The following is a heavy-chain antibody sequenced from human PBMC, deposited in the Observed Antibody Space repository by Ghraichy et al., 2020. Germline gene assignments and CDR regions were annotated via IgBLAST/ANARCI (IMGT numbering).Heavy chain of an antibody. J-gene: IGHJ5*02. Sequence: LRLSCTVFGDSITSGGYSWTWIRQPPGKVLEWIGYIHHSGYTYFSPSLKSRLSMSLDKSKSHFSLSLTSVTAADTAMYFCARGHPPSYDSFFDPWGPGTLVTVSS. CDR2: IHHSGYT. CDR3: ARGHPPSYDSFFDP. D-gene: IGHD3-3*01. V-gene: IGHV4-30-2*01. CDR1: GDSITSGGYS.